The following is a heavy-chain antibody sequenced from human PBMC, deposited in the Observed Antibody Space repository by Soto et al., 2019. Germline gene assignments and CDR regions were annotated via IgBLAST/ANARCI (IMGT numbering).Heavy chain of an antibody. CDR1: GYTFTSYA. J-gene: IGHJ4*02. CDR3: ARGPNPYYCDY. V-gene: IGHV1-3*01. Sequence: ASVKVSCKASGYTFTSYAMRWVRQAPGQRLEWMGWINAGNGNTKYSQKFQGRVTITRDTSASTAYMELSSLRSEDTAVYYCARGPNPYYCDYWGQGTLVTVSS. CDR2: INAGNGNT.